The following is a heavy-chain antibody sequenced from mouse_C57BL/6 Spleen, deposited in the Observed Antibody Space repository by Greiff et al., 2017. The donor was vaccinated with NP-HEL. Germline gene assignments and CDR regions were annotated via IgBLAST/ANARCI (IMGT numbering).Heavy chain of an antibody. CDR3: ARFDYLYAMDY. J-gene: IGHJ4*01. D-gene: IGHD2-4*01. Sequence: VKLMESGAELVKPGASVKISCKASGYAFSSYWMNWVKQRPGKGLEWIGQIYPGDGDTNYNGKFKGKATLTADKSSSTAYMQLSSLTSEDSAVYVCARFDYLYAMDYWGQGTSVTVSS. CDR2: IYPGDGDT. CDR1: GYAFSSYW. V-gene: IGHV1-80*01.